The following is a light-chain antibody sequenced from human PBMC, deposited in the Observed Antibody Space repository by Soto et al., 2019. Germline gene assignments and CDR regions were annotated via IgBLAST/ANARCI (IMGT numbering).Light chain of an antibody. J-gene: IGKJ4*01. CDR3: QQANSFPLT. CDR2: DAS. V-gene: IGKV1-5*01. Sequence: DIQMTQSPSSLSASVGDRVTITCRASQSISHYLAWYQQKPGKAPNLLIYDASTLEGGIPSRFSGSGSGTKFTLTISSLQPDDFATYYCQQANSFPLTFGGGTKVEIK. CDR1: QSISHY.